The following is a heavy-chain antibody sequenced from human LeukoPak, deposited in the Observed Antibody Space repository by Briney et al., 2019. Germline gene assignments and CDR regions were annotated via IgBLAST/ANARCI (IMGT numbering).Heavy chain of an antibody. CDR2: IIPIFGTA. J-gene: IGHJ3*02. CDR3: ARDGTAAGTGVNNAFDI. D-gene: IGHD6-13*01. CDR1: GGTFSSYA. V-gene: IGHV1-69*05. Sequence: GASVKVSCKASGGTFSSYAISWVRQAPGQGLEWMGGIIPIFGTANYAQKFQGRVTITTDESTSTAYMELSSLRSEDTAVYYCARDGTAAGTGVNNAFDIWGQGTMVTVSS.